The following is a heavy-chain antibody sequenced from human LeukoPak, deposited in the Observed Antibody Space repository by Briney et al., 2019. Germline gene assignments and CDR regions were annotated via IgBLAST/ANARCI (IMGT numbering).Heavy chain of an antibody. CDR3: ARDPTTVVTTPYYFDD. J-gene: IGHJ4*02. CDR1: GGSISSHY. Sequence: PSETLSLTCTVSGGSISSHYWSWIRQPPGKGLEWIGEINHRGSTNYNPSLKSRVTLSVDTSKNQFSLRLRSVTVADTAVYYCARDPTTVVTTPYYFDDWGQGTLVTVSS. V-gene: IGHV4-59*11. D-gene: IGHD4-23*01. CDR2: INHRGST.